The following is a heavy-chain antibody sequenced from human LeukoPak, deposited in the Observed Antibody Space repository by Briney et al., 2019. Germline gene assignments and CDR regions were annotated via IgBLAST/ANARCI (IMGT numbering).Heavy chain of an antibody. J-gene: IGHJ1*01. CDR2: IYPADSDT. CDR1: PYYFINFW. CDR3: SRGINDEYFQS. Sequence: GESLKISCKDSPYYFINFWIGWVRQMPGKGLEWMGIIYPADSDTRYNPSFQGHVTISADRSASTAYLQWHSLKASDTAIYYCSRGINDEYFQSWGQGTLVTVSS. D-gene: IGHD2/OR15-2a*01. V-gene: IGHV5-51*01.